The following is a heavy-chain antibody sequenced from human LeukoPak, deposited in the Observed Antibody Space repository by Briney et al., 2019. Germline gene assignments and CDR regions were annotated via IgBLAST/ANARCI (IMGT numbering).Heavy chain of an antibody. Sequence: KPSETLSLTCAVYGGSFSGYYWSWIRQPPGKGLEWIGEINHSRCTNYNPSLKSRVTISVDTPKNQFSLKLSSVTAADPAVYYCARYWLGRGYYSNYYYMDVWGKGTTVTVSS. D-gene: IGHD3-22*01. J-gene: IGHJ6*03. V-gene: IGHV4-34*01. CDR3: ARYWLGRGYYSNYYYMDV. CDR2: INHSRCT. CDR1: GGSFSGYY.